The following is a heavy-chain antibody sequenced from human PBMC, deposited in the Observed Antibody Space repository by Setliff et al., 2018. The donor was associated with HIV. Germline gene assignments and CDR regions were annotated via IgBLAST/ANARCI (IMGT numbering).Heavy chain of an antibody. CDR3: AKDYGDGHNWGAFDI. CDR1: GFIFSNAR. J-gene: IGHJ3*02. Sequence: GGSLRLSCAASGFIFSNARMTWVRQAPGKGLEWVSGINWNSGTIAYADFVKGRFTISRDNTKNFVFLEMTNLRPEDTALYFCAKDYGDGHNWGAFDISGQGTMVTVSS. D-gene: IGHD1-1*01. V-gene: IGHV3-9*01. CDR2: INWNSGTI.